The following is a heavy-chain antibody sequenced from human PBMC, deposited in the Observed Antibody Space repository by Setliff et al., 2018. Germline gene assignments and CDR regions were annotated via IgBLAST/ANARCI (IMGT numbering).Heavy chain of an antibody. CDR1: GYTFSTYG. CDR3: AAIGLDTAMITGVLFDF. V-gene: IGHV1-18*01. Sequence: GASVKVSCKDPGYTFSTYGISWVRQAPGQGLEWMGWISAYNGNTNYAQRFQGRVTMTTDTSTGTAYMELSSLRSEDTAVYYCAAIGLDTAMITGVLFDFWGQGTLVTVSS. CDR2: ISAYNGNT. J-gene: IGHJ4*02. D-gene: IGHD5-18*01.